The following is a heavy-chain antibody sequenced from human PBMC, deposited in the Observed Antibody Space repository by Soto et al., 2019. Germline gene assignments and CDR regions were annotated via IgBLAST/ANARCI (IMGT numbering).Heavy chain of an antibody. V-gene: IGHV3-23*01. Sequence: GGSLRLSCAASGFTFSSYAMSWVRQAPGKGLEWVSAISGSGGSTYYADSVKGRFTISRDNSKNTLYLQMNSLRAEDTAVYYCAKIGVEMATKKKNDAFDIWGQGTMVTVSS. CDR3: AKIGVEMATKKKNDAFDI. J-gene: IGHJ3*02. CDR2: ISGSGGST. D-gene: IGHD5-12*01. CDR1: GFTFSSYA.